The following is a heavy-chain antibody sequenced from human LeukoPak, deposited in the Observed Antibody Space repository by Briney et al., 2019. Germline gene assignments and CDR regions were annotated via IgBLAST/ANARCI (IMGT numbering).Heavy chain of an antibody. J-gene: IGHJ3*02. CDR1: GFTFTSCG. Sequence: GGSLRLSCAVSGFTFTSCGMSWVRQAPGKGLEWVSAISGSGGRTYYAESVRGRFTISRDNSKTTLYLQMNSLRAEDTAVYYCAKDKGRVIIATPKDAFDMWGQGTMVTVSS. V-gene: IGHV3-23*01. CDR3: AKDKGRVIIATPKDAFDM. CDR2: ISGSGGRT. D-gene: IGHD6-6*01.